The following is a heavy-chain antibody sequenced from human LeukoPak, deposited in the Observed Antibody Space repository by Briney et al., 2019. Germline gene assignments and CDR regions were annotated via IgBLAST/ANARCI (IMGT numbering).Heavy chain of an antibody. D-gene: IGHD2-15*01. J-gene: IGHJ4*02. CDR2: ISSNGGST. Sequence: GGSLRLSCAASGFTFSYYGMHWVRQAPGKGLEYVSAISSNGGSTYYANSVKGRFTISRDNSKNTLYLQMGSLRAEDMAVYYCARDQGYCSGGSCYGAFDYWGQGTLVTVSS. V-gene: IGHV3-64*01. CDR1: GFTFSYYG. CDR3: ARDQGYCSGGSCYGAFDY.